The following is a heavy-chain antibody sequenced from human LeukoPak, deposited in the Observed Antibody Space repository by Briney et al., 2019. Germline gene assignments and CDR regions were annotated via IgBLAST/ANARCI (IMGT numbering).Heavy chain of an antibody. V-gene: IGHV3-30*04. J-gene: IGHJ4*02. CDR3: ARADTVVVPAAIMAGFFDY. CDR2: ISYDGSNK. D-gene: IGHD2-2*02. CDR1: GFTFSSYA. Sequence: GGSLRLSCAASGFTFSSYAMHWVRQAPGKGLEWVAVISYDGSNKYYANSVKGRFTISRDNSKNTLYLQMNSLRAEDTAVYYCARADTVVVPAAIMAGFFDYWGQGTLVTVSS.